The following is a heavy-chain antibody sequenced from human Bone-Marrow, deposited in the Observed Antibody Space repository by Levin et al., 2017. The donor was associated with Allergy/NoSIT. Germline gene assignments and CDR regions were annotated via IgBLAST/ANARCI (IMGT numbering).Heavy chain of an antibody. J-gene: IGHJ4*02. V-gene: IGHV4-61*02. CDR3: ARGLTDSSGWDHFDY. CDR2: IYASGST. Sequence: SQTLSLTCTVSGDSISSGTYYWSWVRQPAGKGLECIGRIYASGSTNYNPSLNSRVTLSVDRSKNQFSLKLNSVTAADTAVYYCARGLTDSSGWDHFDYWGPGTLVTVSS. D-gene: IGHD6-19*01. CDR1: GDSISSGTYY.